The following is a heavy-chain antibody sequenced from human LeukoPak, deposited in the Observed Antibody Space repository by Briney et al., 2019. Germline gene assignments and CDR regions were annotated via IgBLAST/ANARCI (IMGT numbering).Heavy chain of an antibody. CDR3: ARRYYYDSSGYYNWFDP. CDR2: IYYSGST. J-gene: IGHJ5*02. D-gene: IGHD3-22*01. V-gene: IGHV4-31*03. CDR1: GGSISSGGYY. Sequence: PSETLSLTCTVSGGSISSGGYYWSWIRQHPGKGLEWIGYIYYSGSTYYNPSHKSRVTISVDTSKNQFSLKLSSVTAADTAVYYCARRYYYDSSGYYNWFDPWGQGTLVTVSS.